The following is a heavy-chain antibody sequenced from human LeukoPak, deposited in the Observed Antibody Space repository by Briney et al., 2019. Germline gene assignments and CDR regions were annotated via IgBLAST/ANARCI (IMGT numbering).Heavy chain of an antibody. J-gene: IGHJ3*02. Sequence: PETLSLTCTVSGASITGHYLTWIRQPPGNGLEWIGYISHIGSTNYNPSLKSRVTISVDTSKNQFSLELTSVTPADTALYYCASDRTSMYALDMWGQGTMVTVSS. CDR3: ASDRTSMYALDM. V-gene: IGHV4-59*11. D-gene: IGHD2-2*01. CDR1: GASITGHY. CDR2: ISHIGST.